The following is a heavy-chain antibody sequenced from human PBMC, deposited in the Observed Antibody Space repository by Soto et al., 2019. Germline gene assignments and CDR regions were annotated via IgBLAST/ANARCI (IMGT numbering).Heavy chain of an antibody. CDR2: ISSSSSYI. CDR3: ASVFDYDSSGYTEYFQL. V-gene: IGHV3-21*01. J-gene: IGHJ1*01. CDR1: GFTFSSYS. Sequence: GGSLRLSCAASGFTFSSYSMNWVRQAPGKGLEWVSSISSSSSYIHYADPVKGRFTISRDNAKNSLYLQMNSLRPEDTAVYYCASVFDYDSSGYTEYFQLGGQVTLVNVAS. D-gene: IGHD3-22*01.